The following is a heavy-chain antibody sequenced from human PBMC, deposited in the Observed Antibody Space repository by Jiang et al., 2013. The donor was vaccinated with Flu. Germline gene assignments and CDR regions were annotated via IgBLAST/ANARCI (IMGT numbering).Heavy chain of an antibody. D-gene: IGHD1-26*01. CDR3: AKYMTNGSDRDGDAFDI. V-gene: IGHV1-69*06. Sequence: SGAEVMRPGSSVKVSCKASGGTFTNYAISWVRQAPGQGLEWMGGIIPIFGTANYAQKFQGRVTITADIPTTTAYMELSSLTSEDTAVYYCAKYMTNGSDRDGDAFDIWGQGTMVIVSS. CDR2: IIPIFGTA. CDR1: GGTFTNYA. J-gene: IGHJ3*02.